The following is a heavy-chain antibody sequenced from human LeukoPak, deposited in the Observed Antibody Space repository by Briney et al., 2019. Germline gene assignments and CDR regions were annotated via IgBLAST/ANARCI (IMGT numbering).Heavy chain of an antibody. CDR1: EFTFSSYN. Sequence: GGSLRLSCAASEFTFSSYNMNWVRQAPGKGLEWVGRIKSKTDGGTTDYAAPVKGRFTISRDDSKNTLYLQMNSLKTEDTAVYYCTTLKAQWLVAPDNWFDPWGQGTLVTVSS. CDR3: TTLKAQWLVAPDNWFDP. CDR2: IKSKTDGGTT. V-gene: IGHV3-15*01. J-gene: IGHJ5*02. D-gene: IGHD6-19*01.